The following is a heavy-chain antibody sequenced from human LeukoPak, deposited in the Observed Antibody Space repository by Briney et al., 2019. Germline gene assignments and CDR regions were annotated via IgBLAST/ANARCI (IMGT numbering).Heavy chain of an antibody. V-gene: IGHV4-61*01. D-gene: IGHD6-13*01. CDR3: ARGHPAVGLGWFDA. CDR2: IHYSGNT. J-gene: IGHJ5*02. Sequence: PSETLSLTCTVSGGSVSSGSDDWIWIRQPPGKGLEWIGYIHYSGNTNYNPALKRQISKSLNTSKNPRCLKLSSVTAADTAVYYCARGHPAVGLGWFDAWGEGTLVPVSS. CDR1: GGSVSSGSDD.